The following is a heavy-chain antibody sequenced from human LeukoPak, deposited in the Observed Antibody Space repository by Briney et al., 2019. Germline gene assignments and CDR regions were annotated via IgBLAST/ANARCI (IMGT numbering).Heavy chain of an antibody. D-gene: IGHD1-14*01. J-gene: IGHJ4*02. Sequence: GASVKVSCKASGDTFTSYDINWVRQATGQGLEWMGWMNPNSGNTGYAQKFQGRVTMIRNTSISTAYMELSSLRSEDTAVYYCARGVTPIQEYYFDYWGQGTLVTVSS. V-gene: IGHV1-8*01. CDR2: MNPNSGNT. CDR1: GDTFTSYD. CDR3: ARGVTPIQEYYFDY.